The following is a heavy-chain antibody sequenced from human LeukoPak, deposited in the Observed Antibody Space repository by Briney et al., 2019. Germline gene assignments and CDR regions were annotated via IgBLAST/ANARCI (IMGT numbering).Heavy chain of an antibody. CDR2: ISYDGSNK. Sequence: GRSLRLSCAASGFTFSSYGMHWVRQAPGKGLEWVAVISYDGSNKYYADSVKGRFTISRDNSKNTLYLQMNSLRAEDTAVYYCAREGYHDILTGYYNGFDYWGQGTLVTVSS. CDR3: AREGYHDILTGYYNGFDY. J-gene: IGHJ4*02. V-gene: IGHV3-30*03. D-gene: IGHD3-9*01. CDR1: GFTFSSYG.